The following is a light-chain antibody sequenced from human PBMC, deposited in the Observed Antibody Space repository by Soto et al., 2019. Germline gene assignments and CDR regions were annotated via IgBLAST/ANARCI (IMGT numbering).Light chain of an antibody. Sequence: IVMTQSPDTLAVSPGETVTLSCRASQSLSDNLAWYQQKTGQPPRLLIFRASTRASGIPARFSGGGSGTEFTLTISRLQSEDFAVYYCRQYGNWPPWTFGPGTRVEIK. CDR1: QSLSDN. J-gene: IGKJ1*01. CDR3: RQYGNWPPWT. CDR2: RAS. V-gene: IGKV3-15*01.